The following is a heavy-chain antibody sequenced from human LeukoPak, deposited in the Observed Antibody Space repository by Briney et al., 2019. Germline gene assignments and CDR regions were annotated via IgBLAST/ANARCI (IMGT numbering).Heavy chain of an antibody. CDR3: TTEDSSGYYVY. CDR2: ISGSGGST. D-gene: IGHD3-22*01. V-gene: IGHV3-23*01. J-gene: IGHJ4*02. Sequence: GGSLRLSCAASGFTFSSYGMSWVRQAPGKGLEWVSAISGSGGSTYYADSVKGRFTISRDNSKNTLYLQMNSLKTEDTAVYYCTTEDSSGYYVYWGQGTLVTVSS. CDR1: GFTFSSYG.